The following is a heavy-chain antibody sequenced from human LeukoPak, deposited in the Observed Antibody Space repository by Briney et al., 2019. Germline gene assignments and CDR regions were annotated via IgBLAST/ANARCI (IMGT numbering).Heavy chain of an antibody. CDR1: GGSFSGYY. Sequence: SETLSLTCAVYGGSFSGYYWSWIRQPPGKGLEWIGEINHSGSTNYNPSLKSRVTISVDTSKNQFSLKLSSVTAADTAVYYCARAGTYYYDSSGLGLLDCWGQGTLVTVSS. CDR3: ARAGTYYYDSSGLGLLDC. J-gene: IGHJ4*02. CDR2: INHSGST. D-gene: IGHD3-22*01. V-gene: IGHV4-34*01.